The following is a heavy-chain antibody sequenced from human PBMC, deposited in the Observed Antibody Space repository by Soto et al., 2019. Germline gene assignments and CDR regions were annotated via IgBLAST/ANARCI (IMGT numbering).Heavy chain of an antibody. CDR1: GFTFSSYG. CDR2: SSATGAGT. V-gene: IGHV3-23*01. J-gene: IGHJ4*02. D-gene: IGHD1-7*01. CDR3: AKDRRAGGNYGFYSDF. Sequence: EVQLLESGGGLVQPGGSLRLPCAASGFTFSSYGMPWVRQAPGKGLEWVSFSSATGAGTYYADSVKGRFTISRVNSKNTLYLQMTSLRADDTAVYYCAKDRRAGGNYGFYSDFWGQGALVIVSS.